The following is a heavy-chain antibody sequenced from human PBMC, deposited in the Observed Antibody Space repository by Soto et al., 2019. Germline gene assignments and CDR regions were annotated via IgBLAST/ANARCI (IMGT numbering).Heavy chain of an antibody. Sequence: EVQLVESGGGLVKPGGSLRLSCAASGFTFSSYSMNWVRQAPGKGLEWVSSISSSSSYIYYADSVKGRFTISRDNAKNSLYLQMNSLRAEDTAVYYCARVIDGPIDAFDIWGQGTMVTVSS. CDR3: ARVIDGPIDAFDI. CDR2: ISSSSSYI. J-gene: IGHJ3*02. D-gene: IGHD3-16*02. CDR1: GFTFSSYS. V-gene: IGHV3-21*01.